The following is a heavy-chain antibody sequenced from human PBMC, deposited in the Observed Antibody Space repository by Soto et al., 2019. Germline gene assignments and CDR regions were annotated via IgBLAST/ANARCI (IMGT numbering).Heavy chain of an antibody. CDR1: GGSISSGGYY. Sequence: TLSLSCTVSGGSISSGGYYWSWIRQHPGKGLEWIGYIYYSGSTYYNPSLKSRVTISVDTSKNQFSLKLSSVTAADTAVYYCARLPNGSGSYYTFYFDYWGQGTLVTVSS. D-gene: IGHD3-10*01. V-gene: IGHV4-31*03. CDR2: IYYSGST. J-gene: IGHJ4*02. CDR3: ARLPNGSGSYYTFYFDY.